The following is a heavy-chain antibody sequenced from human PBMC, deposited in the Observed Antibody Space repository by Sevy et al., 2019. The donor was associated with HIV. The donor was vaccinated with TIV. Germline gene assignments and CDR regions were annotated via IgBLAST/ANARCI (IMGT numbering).Heavy chain of an antibody. D-gene: IGHD6-13*01. Sequence: GGSLRLSCAASGFTFSRFAMSWVRQAPGKGLEWVSIISGSGDITYYEQSVKGRFTISRDNSKNTLSLQMNSLRAEDTAIYFCAKTDRISALGQFDYWGHGTLVTVS. CDR2: ISGSGDIT. V-gene: IGHV3-23*01. J-gene: IGHJ4*01. CDR1: GFTFSRFA. CDR3: AKTDRISALGQFDY.